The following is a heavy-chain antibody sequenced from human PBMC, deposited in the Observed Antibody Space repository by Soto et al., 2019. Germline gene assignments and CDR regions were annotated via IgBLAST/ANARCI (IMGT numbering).Heavy chain of an antibody. CDR1: GYSFTSYW. CDR2: IDPSDSYT. D-gene: IGHD3-22*01. CDR3: ARGSGYYYVYYGMDV. V-gene: IGHV5-10-1*01. Sequence: PGESLKISCKGSGYSFTSYWISWVRQMPGKGLEWMGRIDPSDSYTNYSPSFQGHVTISADKSISTAYLQWSSLKASDIAMYYCARGSGYYYVYYGMDVWGQGTKVTVSS. J-gene: IGHJ6*02.